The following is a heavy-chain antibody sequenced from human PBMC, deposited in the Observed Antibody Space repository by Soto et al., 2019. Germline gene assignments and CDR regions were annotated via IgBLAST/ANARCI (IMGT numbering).Heavy chain of an antibody. J-gene: IGHJ4*02. V-gene: IGHV3-21*01. CDR2: ITSGSDYI. D-gene: IGHD3-9*01. CDR3: ERENVVTIFRRGQRGSFDN. Sequence: PGWSLRLSCAASGFTFSSYTMNWVRQAPGKGLEWVAFITSGSDYIYYADSVKGRFTISRDDANNSLFLQMSSLRAEDTAVYYWERENVVTIFRRGQRGSFDNWSQGTLGTVSS. CDR1: GFTFSSYT.